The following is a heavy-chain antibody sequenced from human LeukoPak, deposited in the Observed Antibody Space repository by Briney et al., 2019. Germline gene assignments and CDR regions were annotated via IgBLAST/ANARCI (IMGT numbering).Heavy chain of an antibody. D-gene: IGHD5-12*01. CDR2: ISSSGSTI. Sequence: GGSLRLSCAASGFTFSDYYMSWIRQAPGKGLEWVSYISSSGSTIYYADSVKGRFTISRDNAKNSLYLQMNSLRAEDTAVYYCAKNPLTITLYYYMDVWGKGTTVTVSS. CDR3: AKNPLTITLYYYMDV. J-gene: IGHJ6*03. CDR1: GFTFSDYY. V-gene: IGHV3-11*04.